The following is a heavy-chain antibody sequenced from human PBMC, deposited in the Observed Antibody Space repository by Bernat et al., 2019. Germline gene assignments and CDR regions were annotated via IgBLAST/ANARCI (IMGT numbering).Heavy chain of an antibody. CDR3: ARDQGSSGWFDQ. J-gene: IGHJ5*02. Sequence: EVQLVESGGGLIQPGGSLRLSCAASGFTVSTNYMSWVRQAPGKGLEWVSVIYSVGNTYYADFVKGRFTISRDNSKNTVYLQMNSLRADDTAVYYCARDQGSSGWFDQWGQGTLVTVSS. V-gene: IGHV3-53*01. D-gene: IGHD6-19*01. CDR2: IYSVGNT. CDR1: GFTVSTNY.